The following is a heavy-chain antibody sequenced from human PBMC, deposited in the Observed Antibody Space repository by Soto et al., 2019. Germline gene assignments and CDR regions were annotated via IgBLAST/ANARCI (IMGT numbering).Heavy chain of an antibody. Sequence: VQLQESGPGLVKPSETLSLTCTVSGGSISSYYWSWIRQPPGKGLEWVSSISSSSSYIYYADSVKGRFTISRDNAKNSLYLQMNSLRAEDTAVYYCARERAEYYFDYWGQGTLVTVSS. J-gene: IGHJ4*02. CDR3: ARERAEYYFDY. CDR1: GGSISSYY. V-gene: IGHV3-21*01. CDR2: ISSSSSYI.